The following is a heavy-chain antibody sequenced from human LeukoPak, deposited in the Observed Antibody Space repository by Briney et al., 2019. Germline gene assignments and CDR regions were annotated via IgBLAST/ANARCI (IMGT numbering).Heavy chain of an antibody. Sequence: SETLSLTCAVYGGSFNHYYWSWIRQSPGQGLEWIGEINHTGGTSYNPSLKSRVTISVDTSKNQFSLKLTSVTAADTAVYYCARGLTRGYTYGPPGYWGQGTLVAVSS. J-gene: IGHJ4*02. CDR2: INHTGGT. V-gene: IGHV4-34*01. CDR3: ARGLTRGYTYGPPGY. CDR1: GGSFNHYY. D-gene: IGHD2-8*01.